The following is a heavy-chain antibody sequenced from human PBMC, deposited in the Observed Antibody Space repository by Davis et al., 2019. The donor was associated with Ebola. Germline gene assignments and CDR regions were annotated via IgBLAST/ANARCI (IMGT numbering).Heavy chain of an antibody. J-gene: IGHJ6*02. V-gene: IGHV1-18*01. D-gene: IGHD6-13*01. CDR1: GYTFTSYG. CDR3: ARGLSIAAAHYYYYGMDV. Sequence: ASVKVSCKASGYTFTSYGISWVRQAPGQGLEWMGWISAYNGNTNYAQKLQGRVTMTADTSTSTAYMELRSLRSDDDTAVYYCARGLSIAAAHYYYYGMDVWGQGTTVTVSS. CDR2: ISAYNGNT.